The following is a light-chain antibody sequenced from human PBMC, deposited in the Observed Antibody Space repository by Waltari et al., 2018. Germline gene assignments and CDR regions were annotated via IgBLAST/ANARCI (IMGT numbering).Light chain of an antibody. CDR1: ESIGKK. CDR2: MAS. J-gene: IGKJ4*01. V-gene: IGKV3D-15*01. Sequence: VMTQSPGTLSVSPGETVTVSCRASESIGKKLAWYQQKPGQAPRLLIYMASARATGLPARLSGSGSATEFTLTISSLQSEAFGVYDCQQYDQWPPFTCGGGTK. CDR3: QQYDQWPPFT.